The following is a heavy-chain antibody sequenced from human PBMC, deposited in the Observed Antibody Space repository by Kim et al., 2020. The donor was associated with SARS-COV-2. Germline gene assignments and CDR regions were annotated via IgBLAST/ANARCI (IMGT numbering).Heavy chain of an antibody. J-gene: IGHJ3*02. D-gene: IGHD2-15*01. Sequence: PSLKIRVNISVDTSKHQFSLKVSSVTAADTAVYYCARARILYLPDAFDIWGQGTMVTVSS. CDR3: ARARILYLPDAFDI. V-gene: IGHV4-59*01.